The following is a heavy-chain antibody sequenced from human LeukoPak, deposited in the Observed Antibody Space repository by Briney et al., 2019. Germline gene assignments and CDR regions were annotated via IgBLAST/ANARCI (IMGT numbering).Heavy chain of an antibody. Sequence: GGSLRLSCAASGFSLTTYGTHWLRQAPGRGRGWVAVIWYDGSRKFYGDSVKGRFTLSRDTSANTMYLQMNTPRVDDTAVYYCARDGGSGIDFGGRGTLATVSS. J-gene: IGHJ4*02. CDR1: GFSLTTYG. CDR3: ARDGGSGIDF. CDR2: IWYDGSRK. V-gene: IGHV3-33*01. D-gene: IGHD3-10*01.